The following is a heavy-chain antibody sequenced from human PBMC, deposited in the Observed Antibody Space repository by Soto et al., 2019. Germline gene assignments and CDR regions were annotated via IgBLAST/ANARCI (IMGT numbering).Heavy chain of an antibody. V-gene: IGHV1-2*04. Sequence: SVKVSCKGSGYTFTGYYIHWVRRARGQGLAWIGWINPNSARTDYAQMFQGWVSMSRDTSISTNYRELSRLRSDDRAVYYCARDLYYYGSGSTAYEYGMDVWGQGATVTVSS. D-gene: IGHD3-10*01. CDR2: INPNSART. CDR1: GYTFTGYY. J-gene: IGHJ6*02. CDR3: ARDLYYYGSGSTAYEYGMDV.